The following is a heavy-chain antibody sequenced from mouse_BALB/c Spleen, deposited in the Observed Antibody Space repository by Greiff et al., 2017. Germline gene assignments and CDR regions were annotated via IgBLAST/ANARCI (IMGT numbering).Heavy chain of an antibody. V-gene: IGHV14-4*02. Sequence: VQLKESGAELVRSGASVKLSCTASGFNFTDYYMHWVKQRPEQGLEWIGWIDPENGDTEYAPTFQGKATMTADTSSNTAYLQLSSLTSEDTAVYYCNVRYHYLDYWGQGTTLTVSS. CDR2: IDPENGDT. CDR3: NVRYHYLDY. CDR1: GFNFTDYY. J-gene: IGHJ2*01. D-gene: IGHD1-1*01.